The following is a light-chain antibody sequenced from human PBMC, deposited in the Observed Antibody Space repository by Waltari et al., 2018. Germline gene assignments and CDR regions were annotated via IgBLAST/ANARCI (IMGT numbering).Light chain of an antibody. CDR1: SNDVGGYND. CDR3: LSFRGGNTWV. V-gene: IGLV2-11*01. J-gene: IGLJ3*02. CDR2: DVN. Sequence: QAALTQPPSVSKSLGQAVTISCTGTSNDVGGYNDVSWYQQYPGTAPRLVIYDVNIRPSGVFDRFSGSQSGKTASLTISGLQAEDEADYYCLSFRGGNTWVFGGGTKLTVL.